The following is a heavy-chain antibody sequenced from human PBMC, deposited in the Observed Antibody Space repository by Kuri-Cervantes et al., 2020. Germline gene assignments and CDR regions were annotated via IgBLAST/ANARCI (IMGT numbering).Heavy chain of an antibody. V-gene: IGHV3-11*04. Sequence: GESLKISCAASGFTFSDYYMSWIRQAPGKGLEWISYISNSGTTIYYAADSVKGRFTLSRDNAKNSLYLQMDSQRAEDTAVYYCAREHWYYYDSSGYPFDYWGQGTLVTVSS. CDR3: AREHWYYYDSSGYPFDY. CDR1: GFTFSDYY. D-gene: IGHD3-22*01. CDR2: ISNSGTTI. J-gene: IGHJ4*02.